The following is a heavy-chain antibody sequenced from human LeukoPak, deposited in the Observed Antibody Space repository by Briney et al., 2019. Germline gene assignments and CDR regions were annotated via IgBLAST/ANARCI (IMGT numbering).Heavy chain of an antibody. Sequence: GGSLRLSCVASGITFSSHAMTWVRQAPGKGLEWVSGITNSGGTTYHAESVKGRFTISRDNSKNTLYLQMNNLRAEDTAVYFCARPLPTTSGGTHWSFDLWGRGTLVTVSS. CDR3: ARPLPTTSGGTHWSFDL. D-gene: IGHD2-15*01. CDR1: GITFSSHA. V-gene: IGHV3-23*01. J-gene: IGHJ2*01. CDR2: ITNSGGTT.